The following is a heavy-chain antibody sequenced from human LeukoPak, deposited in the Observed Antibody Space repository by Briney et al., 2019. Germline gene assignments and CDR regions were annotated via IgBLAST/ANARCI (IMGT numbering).Heavy chain of an antibody. CDR1: GGTFSSYA. CDR2: IIPVLGIA. J-gene: IGHJ5*02. Sequence: SVKVSCKASGGTFSSYAISWVRQAPGQGLEWMGRIIPVLGIANYAQKFQGRVTITADKSTSTAYMELSSLRSEDTAVYYCASGGSSSWGSWGQGTLVTVSS. V-gene: IGHV1-69*04. CDR3: ASGGSSSWGS. D-gene: IGHD6-13*01.